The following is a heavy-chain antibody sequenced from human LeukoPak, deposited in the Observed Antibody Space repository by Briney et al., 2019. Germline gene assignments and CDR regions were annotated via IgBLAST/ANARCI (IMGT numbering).Heavy chain of an antibody. J-gene: IGHJ3*01. D-gene: IGHD3-16*01. V-gene: IGHV4-4*08. Sequence: SETLSLTCTGSGGSITSHFWTWIRQAPGKGLEWVGYVSKSGSTNYNPSLQSRITISVDTSKNQFFLKLTSMTAADTAVYFCARDDYGVFDAFDVWGQGTVVTVSS. CDR2: VSKSGST. CDR3: ARDDYGVFDAFDV. CDR1: GGSITSHF.